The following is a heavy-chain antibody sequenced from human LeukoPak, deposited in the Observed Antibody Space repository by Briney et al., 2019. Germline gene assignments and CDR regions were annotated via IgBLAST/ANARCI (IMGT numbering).Heavy chain of an antibody. V-gene: IGHV3-48*02. CDR1: GFTFSSHG. CDR2: ISPGGSTV. CDR3: ARVRGPTVMTMYFDY. Sequence: PGGSLRLSCAASGFTFSSHGMIWVRQAPGKGLEWVSYISPGGSTVYYAESVKGRFTTSRDNAKNSLYLQMNSLRDEDTAAYYCARVRGPTVMTMYFDYWGQGTLVTVSS. J-gene: IGHJ4*02. D-gene: IGHD4-17*01.